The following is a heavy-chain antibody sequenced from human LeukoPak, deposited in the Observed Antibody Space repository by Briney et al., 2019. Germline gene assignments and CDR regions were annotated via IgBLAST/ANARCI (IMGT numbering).Heavy chain of an antibody. J-gene: IGHJ4*02. Sequence: SETLSLTCTVSGGSISSSDYYWGWIRQPPGKGLEWIGSIYYSGSTYDNPSLKGRVTMSVDTSKNQFSMRLRSVTDADTAVYYCARARDGYNYFEYWGQGTLVTVSS. CDR3: ARARDGYNYFEY. CDR2: IYYSGST. CDR1: GGSISSSDYY. V-gene: IGHV4-39*02. D-gene: IGHD5-24*01.